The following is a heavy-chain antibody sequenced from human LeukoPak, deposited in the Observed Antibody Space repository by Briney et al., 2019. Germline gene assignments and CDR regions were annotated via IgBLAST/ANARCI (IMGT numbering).Heavy chain of an antibody. CDR2: INHSGST. CDR3: ARGPLGSTGDY. V-gene: IGHV4-34*01. J-gene: IGHJ4*02. CDR1: GGSFSGYY. Sequence: SETLSLICAVYGGSFSGYYWSWIRQPPGKGLEWIGEINHSGSTNYNPSLKSRVTISVDTSKNQFSLKLSSVTAADTAVYYCARGPLGSTGDYWGQGTLVTVSS.